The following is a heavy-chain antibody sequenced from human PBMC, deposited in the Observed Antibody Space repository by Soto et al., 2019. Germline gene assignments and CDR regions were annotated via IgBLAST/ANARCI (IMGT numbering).Heavy chain of an antibody. V-gene: IGHV1-69*13. CDR2: IIPIFGTA. Sequence: SVKVSCKASGGSFSSYAISWVRQAPGQGLEWMGGIIPIFGTANYAQKFQGRVTITADESTSTAYMELSSLRSEDTAVYYCAVSNHRTPFDYWGQGTLVTVSS. CDR1: GGSFSSYA. J-gene: IGHJ4*02. CDR3: AVSNHRTPFDY.